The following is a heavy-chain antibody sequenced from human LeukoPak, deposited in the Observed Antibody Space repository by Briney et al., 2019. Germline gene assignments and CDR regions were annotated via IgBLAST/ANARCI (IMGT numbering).Heavy chain of an antibody. Sequence: SGTLSLTCTVSGGSISSYYWSWFRRPPGKGLRGFGYIYTSGSTNYNPSLKSRVTISVDTSKNQFSLKLSSVTAADTAVYYCARRYSSSLGDYFDYWGQGTLVTVSS. D-gene: IGHD6-6*01. V-gene: IGHV4-4*09. CDR1: GGSISSYY. CDR2: IYTSGST. J-gene: IGHJ4*02. CDR3: ARRYSSSLGDYFDY.